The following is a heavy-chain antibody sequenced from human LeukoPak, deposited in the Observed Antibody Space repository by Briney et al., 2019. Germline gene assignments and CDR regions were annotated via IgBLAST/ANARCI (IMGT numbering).Heavy chain of an antibody. CDR1: GYSFPTYW. CDR2: IYPGDSDT. V-gene: IGHV5-51*01. J-gene: IGHJ4*02. CDR3: ARRVESGFSFDY. D-gene: IGHD3-3*01. Sequence: GESLKISCKGSGYSFPTYWIAWVRQMPGKGLEWMGIIYPGDSDTRYSPSFQGQVTISADKSISTAYLQWSGLKASDTAMHYCARRVESGFSFDYWGQGTLVSVSS.